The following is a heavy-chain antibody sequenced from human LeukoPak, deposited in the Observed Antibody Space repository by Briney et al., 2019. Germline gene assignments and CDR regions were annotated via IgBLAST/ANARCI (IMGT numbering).Heavy chain of an antibody. CDR1: GFTFSSHW. CDR3: ARGSGIITGIDE. Sequence: GGSLRLSYAASGFTFSSHWMHWVRQAPGKGLAWVSRIKDDGSHTNYADSVKGRFTISRDNAKNTLSLQMNSLRAEDTAVYYCARGSGIITGIDEWGQGTLVTVSS. J-gene: IGHJ4*02. CDR2: IKDDGSHT. D-gene: IGHD6-25*01. V-gene: IGHV3-74*01.